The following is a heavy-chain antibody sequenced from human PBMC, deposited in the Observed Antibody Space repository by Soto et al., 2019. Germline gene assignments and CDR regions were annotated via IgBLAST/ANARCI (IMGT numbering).Heavy chain of an antibody. CDR1: GFTFRSYW. CDR2: INSDGSST. J-gene: IGHJ2*01. V-gene: IGHV3-74*01. CDR3: AREGTFSSSWYFDL. Sequence: GGSLRLSCAASGFTFRSYWMHWVRQAPGKGLVWVSRINSDGSSTSYADSVKGRFTISRDNAKNTLYLQMNSLRAEDTAVYYCAREGTFSSSWYFDLWGRGTLVTVSS. D-gene: IGHD6-13*01.